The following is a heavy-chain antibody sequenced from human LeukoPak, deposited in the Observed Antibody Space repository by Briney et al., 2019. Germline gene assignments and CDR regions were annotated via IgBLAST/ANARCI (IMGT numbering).Heavy chain of an antibody. CDR1: GGSIRRSSYS. J-gene: IGHJ6*02. CDR3: GSHVEMTTNYYYNGMDV. CDR2: IYYSGST. Sequence: PSETLFLTCTVSGGSIRRSSYSWGWIRQPPGKGLEWIGSIYYSGSTYYNPSLKSRVTISVDTSKNQFSLKLSSVTAADTAVYFCGSHVEMTTNYYYNGMDVWGQGTTVTVSS. D-gene: IGHD5-24*01. V-gene: IGHV4-39*01.